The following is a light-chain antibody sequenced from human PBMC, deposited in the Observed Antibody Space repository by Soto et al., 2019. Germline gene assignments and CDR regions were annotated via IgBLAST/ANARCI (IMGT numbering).Light chain of an antibody. V-gene: IGKV1-27*01. CDR3: QKYSSGPV. Sequence: DIKMTQSPTSLSASVGDRVTITCRASQDIRNFVAWYQQKPGKAPKLLIYAASTLQSGVPSRFSGSGSETDLTLNINSLQPEDVATYSCQKYSSGPVFGPWTKVEIK. CDR1: QDIRNF. J-gene: IGKJ3*01. CDR2: AAS.